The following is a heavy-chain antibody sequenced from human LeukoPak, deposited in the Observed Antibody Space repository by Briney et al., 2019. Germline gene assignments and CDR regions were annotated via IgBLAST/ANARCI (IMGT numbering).Heavy chain of an antibody. CDR2: ISYDGSNK. Sequence: GRSLRLSCAASGFTFSSYAMHWVRQAPGKGLEWVAVISYDGSNKYYADSVKGRFTISRDNSKNTLYLQMNSLRAEDTAVHYCARDLSSSWYLGSGWYGIDYWGQGTLVTVSS. D-gene: IGHD6-13*01. CDR1: GFTFSSYA. J-gene: IGHJ4*02. V-gene: IGHV3-30-3*01. CDR3: ARDLSSSWYLGSGWYGIDY.